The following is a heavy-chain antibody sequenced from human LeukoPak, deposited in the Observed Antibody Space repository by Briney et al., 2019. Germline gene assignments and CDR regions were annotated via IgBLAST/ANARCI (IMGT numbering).Heavy chain of an antibody. V-gene: IGHV4-34*01. Sequence: SETLSLTCAVYGGSFSGYYWSWIRQPPGKGLEWIGEINHSGSTNYNPSLKSRVTISVDTSKNQFSLKLSSVTAADTAVYYCARNYGSGSYYWFDPWGQGTLATVSS. CDR1: GGSFSGYY. D-gene: IGHD3-10*01. J-gene: IGHJ5*02. CDR3: ARNYGSGSYYWFDP. CDR2: INHSGST.